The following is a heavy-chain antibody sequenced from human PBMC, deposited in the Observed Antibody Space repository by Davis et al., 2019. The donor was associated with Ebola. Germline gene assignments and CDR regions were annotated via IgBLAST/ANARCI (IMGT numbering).Heavy chain of an antibody. D-gene: IGHD3-10*01. Sequence: MPSETLSLTCTVSGGYISNYYWSWIRQPPGKGLEWIGYIYYSGSTNYNPSLKSRVTISVDTSKNQFSLKLNSVTAADTAVYYCARAFGSGTYHGGYMDVWGQGTTVTVSS. CDR1: GGYISNYY. V-gene: IGHV4-59*12. CDR3: ARAFGSGTYHGGYMDV. J-gene: IGHJ6*02. CDR2: IYYSGST.